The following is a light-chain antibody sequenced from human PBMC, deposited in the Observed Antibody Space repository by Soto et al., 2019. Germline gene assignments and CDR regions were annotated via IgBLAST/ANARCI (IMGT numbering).Light chain of an antibody. CDR3: LQGHDYHRT. J-gene: IGKJ2*01. CDR1: LPISNY. Sequence: DILMTQSPSSLSASVGDRVTITCRASLPISNYLAWYQQKPGQIPNLLIYAASTLQTGFPSRFSGSGSGTDFTLTISSLEPEDVAAYYCLQGHDYHRTFGQGTKLEIK. V-gene: IGKV1-27*01. CDR2: AAS.